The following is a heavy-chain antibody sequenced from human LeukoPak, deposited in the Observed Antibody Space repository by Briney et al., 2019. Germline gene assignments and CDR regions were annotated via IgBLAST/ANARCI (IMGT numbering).Heavy chain of an antibody. CDR1: GGSFSGYY. CDR2: INHSGST. Sequence: SETLSLTCAVYGGSFSGYYWSWIRQPPGKGLEWIGEINHSGSTNYNPSLKSRVTISVDTSKNQFSLKLSSVTAADTAVYYCASRYCSSTSRYLPDYWGQGTLVTVSS. J-gene: IGHJ4*02. CDR3: ASRYCSSTSRYLPDY. D-gene: IGHD2-2*01. V-gene: IGHV4-34*01.